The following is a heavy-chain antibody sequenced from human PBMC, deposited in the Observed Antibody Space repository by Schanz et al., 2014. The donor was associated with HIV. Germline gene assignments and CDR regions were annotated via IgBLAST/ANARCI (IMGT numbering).Heavy chain of an antibody. CDR3: ARGPSGGLTPSRGMDV. V-gene: IGHV4-34*01. CDR2: INHSGNT. CDR1: GFTFSTYA. Sequence: VQLVESGGGVVQPGGSLRLSCAASGFTFSTYAMTWVRQTPGKGLEWIGKINHSGNTNYNPSLKSRVTISVDTFKNQFSLKMSSVTAADTAVYYCARGPSGGLTPSRGMDVWGQGTTVTVSS. D-gene: IGHD1-26*01. J-gene: IGHJ6*02.